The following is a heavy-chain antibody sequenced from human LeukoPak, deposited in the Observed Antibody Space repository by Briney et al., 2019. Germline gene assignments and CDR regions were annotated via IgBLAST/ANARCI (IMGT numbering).Heavy chain of an antibody. Sequence: PGGSLRLSCAASGFTFSRYAMHWVRQAPGRGLEWVAVIPYDGSNKYYADSVKGRFTISRDNSKNTLYLQMGSLRAEDMAVYYCARDGSSSYGDYDYWGQGTLVTVSS. CDR2: IPYDGSNK. CDR3: ARDGSSSYGDYDY. V-gene: IGHV3-30*14. J-gene: IGHJ4*02. CDR1: GFTFSRYA. D-gene: IGHD4-17*01.